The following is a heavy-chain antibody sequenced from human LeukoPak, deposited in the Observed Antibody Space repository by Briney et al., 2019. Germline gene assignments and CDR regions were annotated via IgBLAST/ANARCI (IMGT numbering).Heavy chain of an antibody. Sequence: ASVKVSCKASGYTFTSYAMNWVRQAPGQGLEWMGWISAYNGNTKYVQKLQGRVTMTTDTSTSTAYMELRSLRSDDTAVYYCARDWRPVFGYSGNYPSWFDPWGQGTLVIVSS. J-gene: IGHJ5*02. CDR1: GYTFTSYA. CDR3: ARDWRPVFGYSGNYPSWFDP. D-gene: IGHD1-26*01. V-gene: IGHV1-18*01. CDR2: ISAYNGNT.